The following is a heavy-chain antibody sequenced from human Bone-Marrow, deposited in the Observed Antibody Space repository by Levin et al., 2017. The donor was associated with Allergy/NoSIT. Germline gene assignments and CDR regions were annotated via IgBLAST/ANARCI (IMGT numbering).Heavy chain of an antibody. CDR3: ITTYCSGGNCYAVAFGY. CDR1: GFTFSNAW. V-gene: IGHV3-15*01. D-gene: IGHD2-15*01. CDR2: IKSTTDGGTA. Sequence: GESLKISCAASGFTFSNAWMTWVRQAPGKGLEWVGHIKSTTDGGTAVYAAPVKGRFTISRDDSQNMLYLQMNNLKTEDTAVYYCITTYCSGGNCYAVAFGYWGQGTQVTVSS. J-gene: IGHJ4*02.